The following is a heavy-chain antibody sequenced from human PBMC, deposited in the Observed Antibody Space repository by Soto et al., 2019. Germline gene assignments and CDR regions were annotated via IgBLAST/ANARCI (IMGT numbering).Heavy chain of an antibody. J-gene: IGHJ4*02. CDR2: TNAGNGNA. CDR3: ARAVAVPADFDY. CDR1: GYTFTGYA. V-gene: IGHV1-3*05. D-gene: IGHD6-19*01. Sequence: QVQLVQSGAEEKKPGASVKVSCKASGYTFTGYAMPWVRQAPGQRLEWMGWTNAGNGNAKYSQKFQGRVTITRDTSASTAYMEQSSLRSEDTAVYSCARAVAVPADFDYWGQGTLVTVSS.